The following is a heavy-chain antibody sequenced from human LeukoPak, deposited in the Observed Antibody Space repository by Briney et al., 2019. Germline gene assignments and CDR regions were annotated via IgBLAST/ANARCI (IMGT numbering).Heavy chain of an antibody. J-gene: IGHJ6*03. CDR2: IYTSGST. V-gene: IGHV4-4*07. CDR3: ARDLGNDYSNYEPPSSYYYYMDV. CDR1: GGSISSYY. D-gene: IGHD4-11*01. Sequence: PSETLPLTCTVSGGSISSYYWSWIRQPAGKGLEWIGRIYTSGSTNYNPSLKSRVTMSVDTSKNQFSLKLSSVTAADTAVYYCARDLGNDYSNYEPPSSYYYYMDVWGKGTTVTVSS.